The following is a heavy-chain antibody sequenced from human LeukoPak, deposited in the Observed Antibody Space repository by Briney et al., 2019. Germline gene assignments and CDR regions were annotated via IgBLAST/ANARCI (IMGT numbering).Heavy chain of an antibody. Sequence: ASVKVSCKASGYTFSSYSISWVRQAPGQGLEWMGWISAYNGSTIYAQKVKGRVTMTTDTSTSTAYMELRSLKSEDTAVYYCAIARTVVTPPDYWGQGTLVTVSS. CDR1: GYTFSSYS. D-gene: IGHD4-23*01. CDR3: AIARTVVTPPDY. V-gene: IGHV1-18*01. J-gene: IGHJ4*02. CDR2: ISAYNGST.